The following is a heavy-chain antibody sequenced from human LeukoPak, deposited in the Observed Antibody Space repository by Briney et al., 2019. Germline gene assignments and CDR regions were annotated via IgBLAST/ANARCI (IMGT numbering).Heavy chain of an antibody. D-gene: IGHD3-22*01. Sequence: GGSLRLSCAASGFTFSSYWMSWVRQAPGKGWEWLANIKQDGSEKYYVDSVKGRFTISRDNAKNSLYLQMNSLRAEDTAVYYCARDLDYDSSGPLNYWGQGTLVTVSS. CDR1: GFTFSSYW. CDR3: ARDLDYDSSGPLNY. CDR2: IKQDGSEK. J-gene: IGHJ4*02. V-gene: IGHV3-7*01.